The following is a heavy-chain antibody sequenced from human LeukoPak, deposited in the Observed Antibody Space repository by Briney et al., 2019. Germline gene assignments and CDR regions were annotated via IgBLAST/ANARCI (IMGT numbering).Heavy chain of an antibody. V-gene: IGHV3-30-3*01. CDR3: ARATSYYDNSASGY. CDR1: GFTFNNYA. Sequence: PGGSLRLSCAASGFTFNNYAMSWVRQAPGKGLEWLAFISFDGTNTNYADSVKGRFTISRDNSKYTVNLQMSSLSADDMAVYFCARATSYYDNSASGYWGQGTLVTVSS. D-gene: IGHD3-16*01. CDR2: ISFDGTNT. J-gene: IGHJ4*02.